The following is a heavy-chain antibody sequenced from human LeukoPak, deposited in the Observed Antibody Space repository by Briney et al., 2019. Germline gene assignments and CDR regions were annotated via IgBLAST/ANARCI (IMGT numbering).Heavy chain of an antibody. J-gene: IGHJ4*02. CDR2: ISSNGGST. CDR3: ARLYRSSTSCLFDY. V-gene: IGHV3-64*01. D-gene: IGHD2-2*01. Sequence: GGSLRPSCTASGFTFSNYAMHWVRQAPGKGLEYVAAISSNGGSTYYANSVKGRVTISRDNSKNTLHLQMGSLRAEDMAVYYCARLYRSSTSCLFDYWGQGTLVTVSS. CDR1: GFTFSNYA.